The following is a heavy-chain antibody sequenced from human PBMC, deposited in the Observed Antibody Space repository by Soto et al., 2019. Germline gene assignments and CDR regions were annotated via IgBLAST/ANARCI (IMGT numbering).Heavy chain of an antibody. J-gene: IGHJ6*02. V-gene: IGHV3-23*01. D-gene: IGHD6-13*01. CDR3: ADAAQYSSSWYPRGYYYYYGMDV. Sequence: GGSLRLSCAASGFTFSSYAMSWVRQAPGKGLEWVSAISGSGGSTYYADSVKGRFTISRDNSKNTLYLQMNSLRAEDTAVYYCADAAQYSSSWYPRGYYYYYGMDVWGQGTTVTV. CDR1: GFTFSSYA. CDR2: ISGSGGST.